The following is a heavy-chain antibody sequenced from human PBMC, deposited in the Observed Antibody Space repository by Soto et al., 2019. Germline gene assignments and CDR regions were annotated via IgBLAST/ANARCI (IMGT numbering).Heavy chain of an antibody. CDR3: ARLLANCRAGSCNLTIWNYYTWFDP. CDR1: GGSISSGGYY. Sequence: QVQLQESGPGLVKPSQTLSLTCTVSGGSISSGGYYWYRIHQHPGKSLEWYGDIYYSGSNNYNLSLTCRVTISLVTSRNQFALKLSSVAAADTAVYYCARLLANCRAGSCNLTIWNYYTWFDPWGQGTLVTVSS. CDR2: IYYSGSN. D-gene: IGHD2-15*01. J-gene: IGHJ5*02. V-gene: IGHV4-31*03.